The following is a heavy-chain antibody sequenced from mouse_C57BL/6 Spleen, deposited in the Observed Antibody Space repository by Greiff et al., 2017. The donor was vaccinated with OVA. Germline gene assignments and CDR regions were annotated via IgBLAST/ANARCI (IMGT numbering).Heavy chain of an antibody. J-gene: IGHJ1*03. D-gene: IGHD1-1*01. CDR1: GFTFSSYT. V-gene: IGHV5-9*01. Sequence: EVQLVESGGGLVKPGGSLKLSCAASGFTFSSYTMSWVRQTPEQRLEWVATISGGGGNTYYPDSVKGRFTISRDNAKNPLYLQMSSLRSEDTALYYCARQGYYGSSYWYFDVWGTGTTVTVSS. CDR3: ARQGYYGSSYWYFDV. CDR2: ISGGGGNT.